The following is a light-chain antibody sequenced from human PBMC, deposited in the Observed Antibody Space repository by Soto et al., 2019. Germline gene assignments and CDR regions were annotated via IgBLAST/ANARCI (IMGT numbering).Light chain of an antibody. CDR3: QYYGNSPLT. V-gene: IGKV3-20*01. CDR2: GAF. J-gene: IGKJ1*01. Sequence: EIVLTQSPGTSSLSPGERATLSCRASQSVSSSYLAWYQQKPGQAPRLLIYGAFNRATGVPDRFSGGGSGTDFTLTITRLEPEDFAVYYCQYYGNSPLTFGQGTKVDIK. CDR1: QSVSSSY.